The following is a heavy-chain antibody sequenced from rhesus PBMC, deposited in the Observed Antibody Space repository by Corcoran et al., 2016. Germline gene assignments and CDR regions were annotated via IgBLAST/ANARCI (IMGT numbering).Heavy chain of an antibody. V-gene: IGHV4-147*01. CDR2: IRSGGST. CDR1: GGSISSNY. D-gene: IGHD4-23*01. CDR3: ARGDSHYSGLDS. Sequence: QVQLQQWGEGLVKPSETLSLTCAVYGGSISSNYWSWIRQPPGKGLKWIGSIRSGGSTNYNPSLRSRVTISIDTSKNQFSLKLSSVTAADTAVFYCARGDSHYSGLDSWGQGVVVTVSS. J-gene: IGHJ6*01.